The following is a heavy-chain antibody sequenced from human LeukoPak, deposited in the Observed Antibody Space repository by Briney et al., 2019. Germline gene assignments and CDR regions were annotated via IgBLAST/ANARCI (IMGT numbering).Heavy chain of an antibody. Sequence: ASVKVSCKTSGYTFSGYYMHWVRQAPGQGLEWMGWMNPNSGGSNYAQKFQGRVTMTRDTSIGTAYMELSSLRSDDTAVYYCATRVVAGIPYYFDHWGQGTLVTVSS. CDR3: ATRVVAGIPYYFDH. D-gene: IGHD6-19*01. CDR2: MNPNSGGS. V-gene: IGHV1-2*02. J-gene: IGHJ4*02. CDR1: GYTFSGYY.